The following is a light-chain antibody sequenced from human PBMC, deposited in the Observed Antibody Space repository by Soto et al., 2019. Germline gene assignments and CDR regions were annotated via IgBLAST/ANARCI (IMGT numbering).Light chain of an antibody. CDR2: GAS. CDR1: QSVSSN. J-gene: IGKJ1*01. Sequence: EIVMTQSPATLSVSPGERATLSCRASQSVSSNLAWYQQKPGQAPRFLIYGASNRAAGIPDRFSGSGSGTDFTLTVSRLEPEDFAVYYCQQYHWAPDTFGQGTKVDIK. V-gene: IGKV3D-15*01. CDR3: QQYHWAPDT.